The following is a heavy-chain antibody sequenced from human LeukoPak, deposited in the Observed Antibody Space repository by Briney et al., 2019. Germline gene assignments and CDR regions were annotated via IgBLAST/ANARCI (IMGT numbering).Heavy chain of an antibody. J-gene: IGHJ5*02. V-gene: IGHV4-61*02. CDR1: GGSISSGSVY. D-gene: IGHD3-16*02. CDR2: IYSSGDT. CDR3: AISDGWFDP. Sequence: SETLSLTCPVSGGSISSGSVYWSWIRQPAGKGLEWIGRIYSSGDTNYNPSLKSRVTIDTSKNQFSLKLSSVTAADTAVYYCAISDGWFDPWGQGTLVTVSS.